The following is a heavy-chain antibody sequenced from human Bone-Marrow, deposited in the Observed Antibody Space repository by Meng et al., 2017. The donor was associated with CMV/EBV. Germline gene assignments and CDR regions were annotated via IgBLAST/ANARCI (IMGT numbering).Heavy chain of an antibody. Sequence: SGPTQVKPTQTVTLTCTFSGFSLSPSGVGVGWMRQPPGKALEWLALIYWNDDKRYSPSLKSRLTITKDTSKIQVVLTMTNMDPVYTATYYCAHWTYYYDSSGYYYWGQGTLVTVSS. J-gene: IGHJ4*02. CDR3: AHWTYYYDSSGYYY. V-gene: IGHV2-5*01. D-gene: IGHD3-22*01. CDR1: GFSLSPSGVG. CDR2: IYWNDDK.